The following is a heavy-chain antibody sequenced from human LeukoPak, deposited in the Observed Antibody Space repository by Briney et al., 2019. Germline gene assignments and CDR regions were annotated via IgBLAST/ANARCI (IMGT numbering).Heavy chain of an antibody. J-gene: IGHJ5*02. Sequence: GGSLRLSCAASGFTFSNYNMNWVRQAPGKGLEWVSAISGSGGSTQNADSVKGRFTISRDNSKNTLYLQMNSLRAEDTAVYYCARPADGGWYRWGSWGQGTLVTVSS. CDR3: ARPADGGWYRWGS. D-gene: IGHD6-19*01. CDR2: ISGSGGST. CDR1: GFTFSNYN. V-gene: IGHV3-23*01.